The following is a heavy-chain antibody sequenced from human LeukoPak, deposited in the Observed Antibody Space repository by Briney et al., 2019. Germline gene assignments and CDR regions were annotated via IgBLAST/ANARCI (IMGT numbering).Heavy chain of an antibody. CDR1: GSPLQDYT. V-gene: IGHV3-23*01. D-gene: IGHD3-22*01. J-gene: IGHJ5*02. CDR3: VKGGFCSCDSSYGGFDP. Sequence: PGGSLRPSCAAWGSPLQDYTISWGRQAPGKGLEWVSSISVFGGSTYYADSVKGRFTISRDNSKNTLFLQMNILRAEDTAGNYSVKGGFCSCDSSYGGFDPWGQGTPVTVSS. CDR2: ISVFGGST.